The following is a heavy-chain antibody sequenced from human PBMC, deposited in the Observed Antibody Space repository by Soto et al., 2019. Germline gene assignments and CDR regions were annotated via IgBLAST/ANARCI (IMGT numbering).Heavy chain of an antibody. CDR1: GFTFSSYA. CDR3: ARQRFGELSRNWFDP. D-gene: IGHD3-10*01. V-gene: IGHV3-23*01. J-gene: IGHJ5*02. CDR2: ISGSGGST. Sequence: HPGGSLRLSCAASGFTFSSYAMSWVRQAPGKGLEWVSAISGSGGSTYYADSVKGRFTISRDNSKNTLYLQMNSLRAEDTAVYYCARQRFGELSRNWFDPWGQGTLVTVSS.